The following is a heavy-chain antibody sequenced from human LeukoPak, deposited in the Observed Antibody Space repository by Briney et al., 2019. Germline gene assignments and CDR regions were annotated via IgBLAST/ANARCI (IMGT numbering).Heavy chain of an antibody. Sequence: TFSNYWMSWIRQPPGKGLEWIGTIYYSGRTYYNPSLKSRVTISVDTSKNQFSLKLSSVAAADTAVYYCARDQATIILGYFDYWGQGTLVTVSS. CDR3: ARDQATIILGYFDY. D-gene: IGHD1-26*01. CDR2: IYYSGRT. CDR1: TFSNYW. V-gene: IGHV4-39*07. J-gene: IGHJ4*02.